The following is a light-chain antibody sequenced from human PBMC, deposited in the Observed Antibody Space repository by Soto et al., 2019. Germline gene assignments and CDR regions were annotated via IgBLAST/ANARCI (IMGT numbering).Light chain of an antibody. V-gene: IGKV3D-20*02. J-gene: IGKJ1*01. CDR1: QSVSNNY. CDR3: QQRSNWPLT. Sequence: EIVLTQSPGTLSLSPGERATLSCRASQSVSNNYLAWYQQKPGQAPRLLTYGASNRATGIPDRFSGSGSGTDFTLTISSLEPEDFAVYYCQQRSNWPLTLGQATKVDIK. CDR2: GAS.